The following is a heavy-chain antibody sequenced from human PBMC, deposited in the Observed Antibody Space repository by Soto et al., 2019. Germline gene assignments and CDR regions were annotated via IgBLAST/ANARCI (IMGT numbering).Heavy chain of an antibody. CDR2: TYYRSKWYN. V-gene: IGHV6-1*01. J-gene: IGHJ4*02. CDR3: ASRLRFLEWLWSPSYFDY. D-gene: IGHD3-3*01. CDR1: GDSVSSNSAA. Sequence: PSQTLSLTCAISGDSVSSNSAAWNWIRQSPSRGLEWLGRTYYRSKWYNDYAVSVKSRITINPDTSKNQFSLQLNSVTPEDTAVYYCASRLRFLEWLWSPSYFDYWGQGTLVTVSS.